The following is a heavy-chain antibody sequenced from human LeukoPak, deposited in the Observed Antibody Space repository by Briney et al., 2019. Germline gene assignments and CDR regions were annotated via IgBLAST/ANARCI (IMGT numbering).Heavy chain of an antibody. Sequence: GSSVKVSCKASGGPFSSYAISWVRQAPGQGLEWMGRIIPIFGTANYAQKFQGRVTITTDESTSTAYMELSSLRSEDTAVYYCARLREPHYFDYWGQGTLVTVSS. CDR1: GGPFSSYA. CDR2: IIPIFGTA. CDR3: ARLREPHYFDY. J-gene: IGHJ4*02. D-gene: IGHD1-14*01. V-gene: IGHV1-69*05.